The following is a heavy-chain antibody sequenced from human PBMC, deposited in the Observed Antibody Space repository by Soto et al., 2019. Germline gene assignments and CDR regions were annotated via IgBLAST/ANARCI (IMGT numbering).Heavy chain of an antibody. D-gene: IGHD5-18*01. CDR2: IYYSGST. V-gene: IGHV4-39*01. CDR1: GGSISSSSYY. Sequence: PSETLSLTCTVSGGSISSSSYYWGWIRQPPGKGLEWIGSIYYSGSTYYNPSLKSRVTISVDTSKNQFSLKLSSVTAADTAVYYCARHVDTAMGPLFDYWGQGTLVTVSS. J-gene: IGHJ4*02. CDR3: ARHVDTAMGPLFDY.